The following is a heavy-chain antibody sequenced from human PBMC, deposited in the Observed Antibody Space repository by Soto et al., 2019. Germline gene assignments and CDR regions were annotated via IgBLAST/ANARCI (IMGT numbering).Heavy chain of an antibody. CDR1: GFTFSSYA. CDR2: ISGSGGGT. D-gene: IGHD4-17*01. J-gene: IGHJ6*02. Sequence: EVQLLESGGGLVQPGGSLRLSCAASGFTFSSYAMSWVRQAPGKGLEWVSAISGSGGGTYYADSVKGRFTISRDNSKNPLDLQMNSLRAEDTAVYYCAKYYGDYGRYYYYYGMDVWGQGTTVTVSS. CDR3: AKYYGDYGRYYYYYGMDV. V-gene: IGHV3-23*01.